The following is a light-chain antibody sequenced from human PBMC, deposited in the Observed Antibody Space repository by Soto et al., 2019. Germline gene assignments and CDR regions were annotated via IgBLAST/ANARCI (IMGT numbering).Light chain of an antibody. Sequence: DIQITQAPSSLSESVGDTITITCRASQEIGKSLAWYQQRPGKVPKPLIYAASTLHSGVPSRFSGGGSGTHFTLTISDLEPEEVATYNCQMYVTAPETFGQGTKLEIK. CDR3: QMYVTAPET. CDR1: QEIGKS. V-gene: IGKV1-27*01. CDR2: AAS. J-gene: IGKJ1*01.